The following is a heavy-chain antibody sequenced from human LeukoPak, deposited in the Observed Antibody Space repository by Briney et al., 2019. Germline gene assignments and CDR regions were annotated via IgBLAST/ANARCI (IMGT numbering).Heavy chain of an antibody. J-gene: IGHJ6*03. CDR2: MYPNSGNT. V-gene: IGHV1-8*01. CDR1: GYTFTSYD. D-gene: IGHD3-22*01. CDR3: ARAYYDSSGYYYSLYYYMDV. Sequence: GASVKVSCKASGYTFTSYDINWVRQATGQGLEWMGWMYPNSGNTGYAQKFQGRVTMTRNTSISTAYMELSSLRSEDTAVYYCARAYYDSSGYYYSLYYYMDVWGKGTTVTVSS.